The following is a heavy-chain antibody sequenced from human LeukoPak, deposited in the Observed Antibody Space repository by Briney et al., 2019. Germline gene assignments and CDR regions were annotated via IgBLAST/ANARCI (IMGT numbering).Heavy chain of an antibody. CDR1: GFTVSSNY. CDR3: AREAVTRNYFDY. V-gene: IGHV3-53*01. J-gene: IGHJ4*02. CDR2: IYSGGST. D-gene: IGHD4-17*01. Sequence: GGSLRLSCAASGFTVSSNYMNWVRQAPGQGLEWVSVIYSGGSTYYADSVKGRFTISRDNSKNTLYLQMNSLRAEDTAVYYCAREAVTRNYFDYWGQGTLVTVSS.